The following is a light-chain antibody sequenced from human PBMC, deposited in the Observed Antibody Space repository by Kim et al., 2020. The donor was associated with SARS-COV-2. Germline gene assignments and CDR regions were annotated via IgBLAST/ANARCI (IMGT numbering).Light chain of an antibody. Sequence: QTANVTCTGGSNDVGEHGAAWRLQHRGHPPKLLSCGNDNRPSGISERLSASRSGNTASLTNTGLQPEDEADYYCSAWDSSLSAWVCGGGTQLTVL. V-gene: IGLV10-54*01. CDR1: SNDVGEHG. CDR2: GND. J-gene: IGLJ3*02. CDR3: SAWDSSLSAWV.